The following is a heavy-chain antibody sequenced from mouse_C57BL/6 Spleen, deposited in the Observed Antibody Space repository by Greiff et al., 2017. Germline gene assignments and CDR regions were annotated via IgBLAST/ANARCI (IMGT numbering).Heavy chain of an antibody. CDR1: GYTFTSYW. CDR2: IDPSDSYT. Sequence: VQLQQPGAELVRPGTSVKLSCKASGYTFTSYWMHWVKQRPGQGLEWIGVIDPSDSYTNYNQKFKGKATLTVDPSSSTAYMQLSSLTSEDSAVYYCARYYGSPYYAMDYWGQGTSVTVSS. D-gene: IGHD1-1*01. CDR3: ARYYGSPYYAMDY. V-gene: IGHV1-59*01. J-gene: IGHJ4*01.